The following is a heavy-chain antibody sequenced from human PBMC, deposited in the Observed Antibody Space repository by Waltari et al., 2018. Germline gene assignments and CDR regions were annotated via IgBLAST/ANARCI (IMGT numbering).Heavy chain of an antibody. CDR1: GFTFCRYL. Sequence: EVHLVESGGGLVQPGGSLILSCAASGFTFCRYLMHWVRQDPGKGLVWVSRLESDGRRTSFADSVKGRFTISRDNTDNTFYLQMNSLRVDDTGIYYCVRDSGMGRPHYWGQGTVVTVSS. J-gene: IGHJ4*02. V-gene: IGHV3-74*01. CDR2: LESDGRRT. CDR3: VRDSGMGRPHY. D-gene: IGHD3-10*01.